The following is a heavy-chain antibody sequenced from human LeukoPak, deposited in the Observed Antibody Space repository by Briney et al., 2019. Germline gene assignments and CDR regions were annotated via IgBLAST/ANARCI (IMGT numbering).Heavy chain of an antibody. CDR3: ARVSSSWYQDWYFDL. Sequence: SETLSLTCTVSGGSISSGSYYWSWIRQPAGKGLEWIGRFYTSGSTNYNPSLKSRVTISVDTSKNQFSLKLSSVTAADTAVYYCARVSSSWYQDWYFDLWGRGTLVTVSS. J-gene: IGHJ2*01. V-gene: IGHV4-61*02. CDR2: FYTSGST. D-gene: IGHD6-13*01. CDR1: GGSISSGSYY.